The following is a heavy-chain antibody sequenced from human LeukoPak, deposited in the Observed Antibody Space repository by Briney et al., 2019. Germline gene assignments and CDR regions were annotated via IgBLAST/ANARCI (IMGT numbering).Heavy chain of an antibody. D-gene: IGHD3-3*01. Sequence: PGGSLRLSCAASGFTFSSYAMSWVRQAPGKGLEWVSAISGSGGSTYYADSVKGRFTISRDNSKNTLYLQMNSLRAEDTAVYYCAKDLARGRFWSGHNNWGQGTLVTVSS. CDR3: AKDLARGRFWSGHNN. CDR1: GFTFSSYA. J-gene: IGHJ4*02. CDR2: ISGSGGST. V-gene: IGHV3-23*01.